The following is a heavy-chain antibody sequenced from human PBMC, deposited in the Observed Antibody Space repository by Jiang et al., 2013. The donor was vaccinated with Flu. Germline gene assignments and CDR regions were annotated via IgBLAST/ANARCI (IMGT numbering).Heavy chain of an antibody. CDR3: ARGSIGMDV. V-gene: IGHV4-61*02. CDR2: IYSTGST. CDR1: GGSISSGSYY. J-gene: IGHJ6*02. D-gene: IGHD2-2*01. Sequence: GPGLVKPSQTLSLTCTVPGGSISSGSYYWSWIRQPAGKGLEWIGRIYSTGSTNYNPSLKSRVTISADTSKNQFSLKVNSVTAADTAVYYCARGSIGMDVWGQGTTVTVSS.